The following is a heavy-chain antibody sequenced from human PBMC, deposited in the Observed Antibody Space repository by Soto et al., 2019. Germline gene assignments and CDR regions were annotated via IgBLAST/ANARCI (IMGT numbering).Heavy chain of an antibody. CDR3: ARDSASAGGDYVSYYFDY. V-gene: IGHV3-66*01. J-gene: IGHJ4*02. D-gene: IGHD4-17*01. Sequence: GVSLRLSCAACGFTVSSNYMSWVRQAQGKGLEWVSVIYSGGSTYYADSVKGRFTISRDNSKNTLYLQMNSLRAEDTAVYYCARDSASAGGDYVSYYFDYWGQGTLVTVSS. CDR1: GFTVSSNY. CDR2: IYSGGST.